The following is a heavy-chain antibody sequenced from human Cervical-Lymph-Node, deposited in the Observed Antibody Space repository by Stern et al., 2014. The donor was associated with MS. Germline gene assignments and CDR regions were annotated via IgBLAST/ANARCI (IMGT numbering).Heavy chain of an antibody. D-gene: IGHD6-6*01. CDR2: IDWDDDK. CDR3: ARFYSSSSFADAFDI. J-gene: IGHJ3*02. CDR1: GFSLTTSGMW. Sequence: QVTLKESGPELEKPTQTLKLTCTFSGFSLTTSGMWVSWIGQRPGKALEWLAFIDWDDDKSYNTSLKTRLTISKDTSKNQVVLTMTNMDPVDTATYYCARFYSSSSFADAFDIWGQGTMVTVSS. V-gene: IGHV2-70*01.